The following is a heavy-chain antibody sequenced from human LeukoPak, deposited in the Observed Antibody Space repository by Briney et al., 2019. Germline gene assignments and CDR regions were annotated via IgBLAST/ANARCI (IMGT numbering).Heavy chain of an antibody. CDR1: GFTFSSYW. CDR3: ARVRGYSHPGDYYYYYMDV. Sequence: GGSLRLSCAASGFTFSSYWMHWVRQAPGKGLVWVSRINSDGSSTSYADSVKGRFTISRDNAKNTLYLQMNSLRAEDTAVYYCARVRGYSHPGDYYYYYMDVWGKGTTVTVSS. D-gene: IGHD5-18*01. V-gene: IGHV3-74*01. J-gene: IGHJ6*03. CDR2: INSDGSST.